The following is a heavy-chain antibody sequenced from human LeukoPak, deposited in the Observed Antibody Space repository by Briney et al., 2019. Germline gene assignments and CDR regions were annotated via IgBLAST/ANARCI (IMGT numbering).Heavy chain of an antibody. CDR3: AIGERAYSYAPDLLDY. Sequence: GGSLRLSCAASGFNVTTNYMSWVRQAPGKGLMWLSVIYSGGGSNYAESVKGRFTISRDNSKNTLYLQMNSLRPEDTAVYYCAIGERAYSYAPDLLDYWGQGTLVTVSS. D-gene: IGHD5-18*01. V-gene: IGHV3-66*01. CDR2: IYSGGGS. J-gene: IGHJ4*02. CDR1: GFNVTTNY.